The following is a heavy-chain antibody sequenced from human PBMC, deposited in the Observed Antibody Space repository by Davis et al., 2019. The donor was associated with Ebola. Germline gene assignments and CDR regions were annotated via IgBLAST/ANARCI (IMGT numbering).Heavy chain of an antibody. J-gene: IGHJ5*01. CDR1: GYSFTGYW. CDR3: TRSKDNVVEPVGFDS. CDR2: MYPGDPET. D-gene: IGHD3-16*02. V-gene: IGHV5-51*01. Sequence: GESLKISCKASGYSFTGYWIGWVRQLPGKGLEWMGIMYPGDPETRYNPSFEGHVTISADKSTSTVYLQWSSLKASDTAMYYCTRSKDNVVEPVGFDSWGQGTLITVSS.